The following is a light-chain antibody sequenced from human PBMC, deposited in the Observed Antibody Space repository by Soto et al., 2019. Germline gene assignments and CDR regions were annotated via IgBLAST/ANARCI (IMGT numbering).Light chain of an antibody. Sequence: EIVMTQSPATLSLSPGERATLSCRASQSVSSSDLAWYQQKPGQAPRLVIYDIFTRATGVPTRISGSGSGTEFTLTISSLQSEDFAVYYCQQYNSWPLTFGGGTKVDIK. CDR2: DIF. V-gene: IGKV3D-15*01. CDR3: QQYNSWPLT. CDR1: QSVSSSD. J-gene: IGKJ4*01.